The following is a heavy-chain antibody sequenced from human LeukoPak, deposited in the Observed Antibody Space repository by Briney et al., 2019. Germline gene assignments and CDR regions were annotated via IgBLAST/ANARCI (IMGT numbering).Heavy chain of an antibody. CDR2: INPNSGGT. CDR1: GYTFTGYY. V-gene: IGHV1-2*02. J-gene: IGHJ4*02. CDR3: ARDMFRGDNVAFDY. D-gene: IGHD3-10*01. Sequence: ASVKVSCKASGYTFTGYYMHWVRQAPGQGLEWMGWINPNSGGTNSAQKFQGRVTMTTDTSISTADMELSSIRSDDTAVYYCARDMFRGDNVAFDYWGQGTLVTVSS.